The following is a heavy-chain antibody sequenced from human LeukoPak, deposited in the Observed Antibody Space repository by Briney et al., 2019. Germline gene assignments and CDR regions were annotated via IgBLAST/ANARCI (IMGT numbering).Heavy chain of an antibody. CDR3: AKDRGYSHGFDY. Sequence: GGSLRLSCAASGFTFSSYEMNWVRQAPGKGLEWVSYISSTGSTIHYADSVKGRFTISRDNSKNTLYLQMNSLRAEDTAVYYCAKDRGYSHGFDYWGQGTLLTVSS. D-gene: IGHD5-18*01. J-gene: IGHJ4*02. CDR2: ISSTGSTI. CDR1: GFTFSSYE. V-gene: IGHV3-48*03.